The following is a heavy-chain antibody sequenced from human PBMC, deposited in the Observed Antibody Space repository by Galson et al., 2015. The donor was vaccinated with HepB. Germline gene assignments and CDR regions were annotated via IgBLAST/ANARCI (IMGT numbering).Heavy chain of an antibody. V-gene: IGHV3-7*01. CDR3: AREIWFGEVSPYYFDY. Sequence: SLRLSCAASGFTFSSYYMSWVRQAPGKGLEWVANIKQDGSERYYVDSVQGRFTISRDNAKNSLYLQMNSLRDEDAAVYYCAREIWFGEVSPYYFDYWGQGTLVTVSS. D-gene: IGHD3-10*01. CDR2: IKQDGSER. J-gene: IGHJ4*02. CDR1: GFTFSSYY.